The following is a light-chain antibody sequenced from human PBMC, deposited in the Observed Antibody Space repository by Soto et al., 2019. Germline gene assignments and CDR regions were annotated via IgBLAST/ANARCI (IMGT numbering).Light chain of an antibody. J-gene: IGLJ1*01. V-gene: IGLV2-8*01. CDR3: SSYGGSNNYV. Sequence: QSALTQPPSASGSPGQSVTISCTGTSSDVGGYNYVSWYQQHPGKAPKLMIYEVDKRPSGVPDRFSDSKSGNTASLTVSGLQAEDEADYYCSSYGGSNNYVFGTGTKVP. CDR1: SSDVGGYNY. CDR2: EVD.